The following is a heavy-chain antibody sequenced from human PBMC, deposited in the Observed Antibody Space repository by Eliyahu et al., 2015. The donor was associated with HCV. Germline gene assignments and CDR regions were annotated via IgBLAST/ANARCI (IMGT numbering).Heavy chain of an antibody. CDR3: ARDKGRKWGYSSSTFDY. Sequence: QVQLVESGGGVVQPGRSLRLSCAAXGFXFSSXGXHWVRQAPGKGREWVAVIWYDGSNKYYADSVKGRFTISRDNSKNTLYPQMNSLRAEDTAVYYCARDKGRKWGYSSSTFDYWGQGTLVTVSS. CDR2: IWYDGSNK. CDR1: GFXFSSXG. J-gene: IGHJ4*02. D-gene: IGHD6-6*01. V-gene: IGHV3-33*01.